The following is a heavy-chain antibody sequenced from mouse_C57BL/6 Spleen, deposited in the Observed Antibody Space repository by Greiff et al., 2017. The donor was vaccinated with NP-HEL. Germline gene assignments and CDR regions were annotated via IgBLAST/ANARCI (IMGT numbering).Heavy chain of an antibody. CDR2: IYPRSGNT. CDR3: ARRGVVAEGFAY. CDR1: GYTFTSYG. J-gene: IGHJ3*01. Sequence: QVQLQQSGAELARPGASVKLSCKASGYTFTSYGISWVKQRTGQGLEWIGEIYPRSGNTYYNEKFKGKATLTADKSSSTAYMELRSLTSKDSAVYFCARRGVVAEGFAYWGQGTLVTVSA. V-gene: IGHV1-81*01. D-gene: IGHD1-1*01.